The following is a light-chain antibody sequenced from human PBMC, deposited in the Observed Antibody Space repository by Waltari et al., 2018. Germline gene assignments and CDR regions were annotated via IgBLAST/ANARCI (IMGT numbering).Light chain of an antibody. CDR2: AAS. Sequence: DIQMTQSPSSLSASVGDRVTITCRARQSISSYLNWYQQKPGKAPKLLIYAASSLQSGVPSRFSGSGSETDFTLTISSLQPEDFATYYCQQSYSTLMTFGGGTKVEIK. J-gene: IGKJ4*02. CDR1: QSISSY. V-gene: IGKV1-39*01. CDR3: QQSYSTLMT.